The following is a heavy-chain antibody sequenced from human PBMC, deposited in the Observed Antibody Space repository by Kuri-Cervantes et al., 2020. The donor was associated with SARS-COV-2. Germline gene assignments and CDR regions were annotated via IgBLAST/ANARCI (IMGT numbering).Heavy chain of an antibody. V-gene: IGHV3-30*02. CDR1: GFTFSSYG. J-gene: IGHJ4*02. CDR3: AKEERITGTPWDY. CDR2: LRYDGGEK. D-gene: IGHD1-7*01. Sequence: GGSLRLSCAASGFTFSSYGMHWVRQAPGKGLEWVAFLRYDGGEKHYADSVKGRFTISRDNSKNTLYLQMNSLRAEDTAVYYCAKEERITGTPWDYWGQGTLVTVSS.